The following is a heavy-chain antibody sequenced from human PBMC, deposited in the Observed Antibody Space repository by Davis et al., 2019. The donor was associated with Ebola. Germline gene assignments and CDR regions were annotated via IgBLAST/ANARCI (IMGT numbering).Heavy chain of an antibody. J-gene: IGHJ4*02. CDR1: GDSMSSIRYY. CDR3: ARLNCGGDCFATIRFDS. V-gene: IGHV4-39*01. D-gene: IGHD2-21*02. CDR2: IYYRGST. Sequence: PSETLSLTCTVSGDSMSSIRYYWGWIRQPPGKGLEWIGSIYYRGSTYYNPSLRDRVTLSIDTSKNQFSLRLNSVTAADTAMYYCARLNCGGDCFATIRFDSWGQGTLVTVSS.